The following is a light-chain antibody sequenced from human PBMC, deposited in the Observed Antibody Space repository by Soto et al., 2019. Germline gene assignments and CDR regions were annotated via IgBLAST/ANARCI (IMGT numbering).Light chain of an antibody. CDR2: GAS. J-gene: IGKJ5*01. CDR3: QQYNNWPRRG. CDR1: QSLSSN. V-gene: IGKV3-15*01. Sequence: EIVMTQSPATLSVSPGERATFSCRASQSLSSNLAWYQQKRGQAPRLLIYGASTRATGIPARFSGSGSGTEFTLTVSSLQSEDFAVYYCQQYNNWPRRGFGQGTRLEIK.